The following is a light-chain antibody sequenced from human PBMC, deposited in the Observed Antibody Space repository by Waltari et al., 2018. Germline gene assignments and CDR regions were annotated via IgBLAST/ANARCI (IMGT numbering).Light chain of an antibody. CDR2: EDS. CDR1: SSDVGGYNL. V-gene: IGLV2-23*01. Sequence: QSALTQSASVSGSLGQSITISCAGTSSDVGGYNLVSWYQQHPGKVPKVIIYEDSKRPPGVSSRFSGGKSGNTASLTMSALRAEDEADYYCFSYAGNSTLVFGGGTKVTIL. CDR3: FSYAGNSTLV. J-gene: IGLJ3*02.